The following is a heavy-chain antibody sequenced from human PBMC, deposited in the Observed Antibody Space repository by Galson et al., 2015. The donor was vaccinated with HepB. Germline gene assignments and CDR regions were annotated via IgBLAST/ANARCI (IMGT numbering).Heavy chain of an antibody. J-gene: IGHJ4*02. D-gene: IGHD5-12*01. Sequence: QSGAEVKKPGESLRISCKGSGYSFTSYWISWVRQMPGKGLEWMGRIDPSDSYTNYSPSFQGHVTISADRSISTAYLQWSSLKASDTAMYYCARRGVYSGYDYGSKQFDYWGQGTLVTVSS. CDR2: IDPSDSYT. V-gene: IGHV5-10-1*01. CDR1: GYSFTSYW. CDR3: ARRGVYSGYDYGSKQFDY.